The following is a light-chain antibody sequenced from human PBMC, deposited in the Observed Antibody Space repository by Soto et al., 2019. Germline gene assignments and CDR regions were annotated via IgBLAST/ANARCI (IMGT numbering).Light chain of an antibody. CDR1: QGISSY. V-gene: IGKV1-9*01. J-gene: IGKJ3*01. CDR3: QQLNSFPPSFT. Sequence: DIQLTQSPSFLSASVGDRVTITCRASQGISSYLAWYQQRPGETPELLIYGASTLRPGVASRFIGSGSGTEFTLTISSLQPEDFATYCGQQLNSFPPSFTFGPGTTVDIK. CDR2: GAS.